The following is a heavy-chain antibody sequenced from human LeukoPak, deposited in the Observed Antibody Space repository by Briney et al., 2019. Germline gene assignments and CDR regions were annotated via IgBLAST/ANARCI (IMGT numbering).Heavy chain of an antibody. Sequence: SETLSLTCAVYGGSFSGYYWSWIRQPPGKGLEWIGEINHSGSTNYNPSLKSRVTISVDTSKNQFSLKLSSVTAADTAVYYCARSGDYVFGYWGQGTLVTVSS. CDR1: GGSFSGYY. J-gene: IGHJ4*02. D-gene: IGHD4-17*01. CDR2: INHSGST. CDR3: ARSGDYVFGY. V-gene: IGHV4-34*01.